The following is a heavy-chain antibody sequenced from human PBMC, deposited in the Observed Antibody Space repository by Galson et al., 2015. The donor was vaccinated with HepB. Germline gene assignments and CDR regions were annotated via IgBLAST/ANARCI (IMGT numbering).Heavy chain of an antibody. J-gene: IGHJ6*03. CDR3: ARDQVVPAAYYMDV. Sequence: SVKVSCKASGYTFTSYGISWVRQAPGQGLEWMGWISAYNGNTNYAQKLQGRVTMTTDTSTSTAYMELSSLRSEDTAVYYCARDQVVPAAYYMDVWGKGTTVTVSS. V-gene: IGHV1-18*01. CDR2: ISAYNGNT. CDR1: GYTFTSYG. D-gene: IGHD2-2*01.